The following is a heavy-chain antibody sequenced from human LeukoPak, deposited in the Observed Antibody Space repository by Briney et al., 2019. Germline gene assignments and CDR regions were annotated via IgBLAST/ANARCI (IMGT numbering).Heavy chain of an antibody. Sequence: GGSLRLSCAASGFTFSNFGMHWVRQAPGKGPEWMAVISYDGKVTYYADSVKGRFTISRDNSKNTLYLQMTSLRAEDTAVYYCARRYMDVWGKGTTVTVSS. CDR1: GFTFSNFG. CDR3: ARRYMDV. CDR2: ISYDGKVT. V-gene: IGHV3-30*03. J-gene: IGHJ6*03.